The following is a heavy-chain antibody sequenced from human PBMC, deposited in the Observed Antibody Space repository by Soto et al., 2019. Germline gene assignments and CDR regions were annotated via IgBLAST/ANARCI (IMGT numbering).Heavy chain of an antibody. CDR2: VSNSGSMI. Sequence: GGSLRLSCEAFGFAFSGYGMNWVRQAPGKGLEWISSVSNSGSMIHYSASVKGRFTISRDNAMNSLYLQMNSLSDEDTAVYYCARGGWNYDCIDAWGQGTTVTVSS. J-gene: IGHJ6*02. CDR1: GFAFSGYG. CDR3: ARGGWNYDCIDA. V-gene: IGHV3-48*02. D-gene: IGHD3-3*01.